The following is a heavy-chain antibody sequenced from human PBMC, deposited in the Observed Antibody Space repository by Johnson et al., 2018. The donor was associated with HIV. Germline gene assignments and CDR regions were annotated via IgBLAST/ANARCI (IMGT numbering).Heavy chain of an antibody. CDR2: IKSRTDGGTT. D-gene: IGHD1-14*01. V-gene: IGHV3-15*01. CDR1: GFTFNNAW. CDR3: ARDGTTGPSGDAFDI. J-gene: IGHJ3*02. Sequence: VQLVESGGGLVKPGGSLRLSCAASGFTFNNAWMNWVRQAPGKGLEWVGRIKSRTDGGTTDYAAPVKGRFTISRDDSKNTLYLQMNSLRPEDTAVYYCARDGTTGPSGDAFDIWGQGTMVTVSS.